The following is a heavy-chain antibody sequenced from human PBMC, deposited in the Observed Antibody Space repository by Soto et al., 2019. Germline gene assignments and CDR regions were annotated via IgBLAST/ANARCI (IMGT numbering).Heavy chain of an antibody. CDR3: ARATGTLRSRNCDY. J-gene: IGHJ4*02. CDR2: IYHTGST. V-gene: IGHV4-31*03. CDR1: GGSISTVGHY. Sequence: SETLSLTCSVSGGSISTVGHYWTWIRQPPWKGLEWIGSIYHTGSTYYSKSLRSRLTMSVDTSKSQFSLRLSSVTAADTAVYYCARATGTLRSRNCDYWGQGXLVTVYS. D-gene: IGHD1-1*01.